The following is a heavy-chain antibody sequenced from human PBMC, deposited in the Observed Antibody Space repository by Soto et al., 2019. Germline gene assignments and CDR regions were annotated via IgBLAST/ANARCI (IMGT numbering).Heavy chain of an antibody. J-gene: IGHJ6*02. D-gene: IGHD3-9*01. V-gene: IGHV3-30*18. Sequence: QVHLVESGGGVVQPGRSLRLSCAASGFIFSSYGMHWVRQAPGKGLEWVAVISYDGSDKYFTDSVKGRFTISRDNSKNTLYLQMNSLRAEDTAVYYCSKNRVFYVILTGHYEIGYHGMDVWGQGTTVTVSS. CDR2: ISYDGSDK. CDR1: GFIFSSYG. CDR3: SKNRVFYVILTGHYEIGYHGMDV.